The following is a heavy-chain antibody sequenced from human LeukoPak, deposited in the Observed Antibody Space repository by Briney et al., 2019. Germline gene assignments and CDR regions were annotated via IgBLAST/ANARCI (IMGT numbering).Heavy chain of an antibody. CDR1: GFTVSSNY. CDR2: IYSGGST. CDR3: ARGSSGYYNYFDY. J-gene: IGHJ4*02. V-gene: IGHV3-66*02. D-gene: IGHD3-22*01. Sequence: PGGSLRLSCAASGFTVSSNYMSWVRQAPGKGLEWVSVIYSGGSTYYADSVKGRFTISRDNSKNTLYLQMNSLGAEDTAVYYCARGSSGYYNYFDYWGQGTLVTVSS.